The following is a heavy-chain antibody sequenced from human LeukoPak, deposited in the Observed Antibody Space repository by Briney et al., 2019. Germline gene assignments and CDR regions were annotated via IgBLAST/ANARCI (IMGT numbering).Heavy chain of an antibody. D-gene: IGHD6-13*01. CDR1: GFTFSSYS. CDR2: ISSSSSYI. CDR3: VRVHSTSWSGNYFDY. V-gene: IGHV3-21*04. Sequence: GGSLRLSCAASGFTFSSYSMNWVRQAPGKGLEWVSSISSSSSYIYYADSVKGRFTISRDNAKNSLYLQMNSLKTEDTAVYYCVRVHSTSWSGNYFDYWGQGTLVTVSS. J-gene: IGHJ4*02.